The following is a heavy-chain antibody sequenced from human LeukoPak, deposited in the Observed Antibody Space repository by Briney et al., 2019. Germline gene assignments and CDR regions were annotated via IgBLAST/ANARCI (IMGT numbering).Heavy chain of an antibody. CDR2: ISSSGSTI. J-gene: IGHJ4*02. Sequence: GGSLRLSCAASGFTFSSYEMNWVRQAPGKGLEWVSYISSSGSTIYYADSVKGRFTISRDNAKNSLYLQMNSLRAEDTAVYYCARDCSSTSCYRTLDYWGQGTLVTVSS. CDR3: ARDCSSTSCYRTLDY. D-gene: IGHD2-2*01. CDR1: GFTFSSYE. V-gene: IGHV3-48*03.